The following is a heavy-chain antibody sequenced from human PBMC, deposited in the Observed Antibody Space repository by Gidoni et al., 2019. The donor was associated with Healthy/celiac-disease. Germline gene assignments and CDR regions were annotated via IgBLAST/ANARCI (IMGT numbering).Heavy chain of an antibody. V-gene: IGHV1-3*01. J-gene: IGHJ4*02. Sequence: QAPLVQSGAEVKKPGASVKASCKTSGYTFTSYAMHWVRQAPVQRLAWMGWIKAGNGNTKYSQKFQGRVTITRDTSASTAYMELSSLRSEDTAVYYCARVLLWFGELSPFDYWGQGTLVTVSS. CDR1: GYTFTSYA. D-gene: IGHD3-10*01. CDR2: IKAGNGNT. CDR3: ARVLLWFGELSPFDY.